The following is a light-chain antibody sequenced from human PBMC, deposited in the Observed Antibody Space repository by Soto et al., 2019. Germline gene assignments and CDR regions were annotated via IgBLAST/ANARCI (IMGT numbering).Light chain of an antibody. CDR1: QSVSSY. J-gene: IGKJ4*01. CDR2: DAS. Sequence: EIVLTQSPATLSLSPGERATLSCRASQSVSSYLAWFQQKPGQAPRLLIYDASSRATGIPARFSGGGSGTDFTLTISSLEPEDFAVYYCQQRSSWPLTFGGGTKVDIK. CDR3: QQRSSWPLT. V-gene: IGKV3-11*01.